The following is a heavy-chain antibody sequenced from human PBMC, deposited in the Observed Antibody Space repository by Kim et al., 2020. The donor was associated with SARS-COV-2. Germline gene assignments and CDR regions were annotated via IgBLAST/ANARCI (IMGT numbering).Heavy chain of an antibody. CDR3: AKDGNSGWYGWAYYFDY. CDR1: GFTFSSYG. V-gene: IGHV3-30*18. Sequence: GGSLRLSCAASGFTFSSYGMHWVRQAPGKGLEWVAVISYDGSNEYYADSVKGRFTISRDNSKNTLYLQMNSLRAEDTAVYYCAKDGNSGWYGWAYYFDYWGQGTLVTVSS. CDR2: ISYDGSNE. J-gene: IGHJ4*02. D-gene: IGHD6-19*01.